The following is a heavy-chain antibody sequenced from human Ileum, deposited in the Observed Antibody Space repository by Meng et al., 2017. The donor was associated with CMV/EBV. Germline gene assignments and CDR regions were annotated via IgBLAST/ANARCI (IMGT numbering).Heavy chain of an antibody. V-gene: IGHV3-11*01. CDR3: ARGNYGFDY. Sequence: RLACAASGFPFGAYYMTWVRQAPGKGLEWVSYITGSGDIIYYADSVKGRFTISRDNAKSSLYLEINSLRAEDTAVYHCARGNYGFDYWGQGTLVTVSS. CDR2: ITGSGDII. CDR1: GFPFGAYY. J-gene: IGHJ4*02. D-gene: IGHD4-17*01.